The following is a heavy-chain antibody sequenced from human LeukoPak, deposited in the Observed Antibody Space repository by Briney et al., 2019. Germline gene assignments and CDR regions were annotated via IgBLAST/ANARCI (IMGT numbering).Heavy chain of an antibody. CDR1: GFTFSSSS. Sequence: GGSLRLPCAASGFTFSSSSMNWVRQAPGKGLEWVSSISSSGRYIYFADSMKGRFTISRDNAKNSVSLQMNSLRGEDTAVYYCAKSLTPDRDWFDSWGQGTLVIVSS. D-gene: IGHD4/OR15-4a*01. CDR2: ISSSGRYI. CDR3: AKSLTPDRDWFDS. V-gene: IGHV3-21*01. J-gene: IGHJ5*01.